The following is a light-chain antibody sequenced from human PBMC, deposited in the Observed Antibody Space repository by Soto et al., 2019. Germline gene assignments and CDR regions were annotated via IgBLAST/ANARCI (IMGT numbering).Light chain of an antibody. Sequence: QSALTQPASVSGSPGQSITISCTGTSSDVGGYNYVSWYQQHPGKAPQFMIYDVSNRPSGVSNRFSGSKSGNTASLTISRLQAEDEAEYYCSAYTSSSTAPYVFGTRTKLTV. CDR1: SSDVGGYNY. CDR2: DVS. CDR3: SAYTSSSTAPYV. V-gene: IGLV2-14*01. J-gene: IGLJ1*01.